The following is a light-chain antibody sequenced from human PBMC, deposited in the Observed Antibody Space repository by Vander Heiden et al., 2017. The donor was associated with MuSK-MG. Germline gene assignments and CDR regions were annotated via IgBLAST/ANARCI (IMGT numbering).Light chain of an antibody. CDR1: QSVRSNY. Sequence: EIVLTQSPATLSLSPGERATLSCGASQSVRSNYLAWNQQKPGRAPRLLIYDASTRATGIPDRFSGSGSGTDFSLTISRLEPEDFAVYYCQQEGNSPWTFGQGTKVEIK. J-gene: IGKJ1*01. CDR3: QQEGNSPWT. CDR2: DAS. V-gene: IGKV3D-20*01.